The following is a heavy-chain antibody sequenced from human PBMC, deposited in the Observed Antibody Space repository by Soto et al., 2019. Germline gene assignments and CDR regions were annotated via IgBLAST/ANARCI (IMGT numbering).Heavy chain of an antibody. Sequence: QVQLVQSGAEVKKPGASVKVSCKASGYTFTSYDINWVRQATGQGLEWMGWMNCDSGNTGFAPNFQGRVSMTRDSSSNTAYMELSTLRSADTAIYYCARGETFDPWGQGTLVTVSS. CDR3: ARGETFDP. V-gene: IGHV1-8*01. CDR2: MNCDSGNT. CDR1: GYTFTSYD. J-gene: IGHJ5*02.